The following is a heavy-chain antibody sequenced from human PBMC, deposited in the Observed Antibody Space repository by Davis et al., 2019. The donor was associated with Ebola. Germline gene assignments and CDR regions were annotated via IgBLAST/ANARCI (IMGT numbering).Heavy chain of an antibody. CDR1: GFTFSDYY. V-gene: IGHV3-49*03. CDR2: IRSKAYGGTT. Sequence: GESLKISCAASGFTFSDYYMSWIRQAPGKGLEWVGFIRSKAYGGTTEYAASVKGRFTISRDDSKSIAYLQMNSLKTEDTAVYYCTRGVQYWGQGTLVTVSS. J-gene: IGHJ4*02. CDR3: TRGVQY. D-gene: IGHD1-1*01.